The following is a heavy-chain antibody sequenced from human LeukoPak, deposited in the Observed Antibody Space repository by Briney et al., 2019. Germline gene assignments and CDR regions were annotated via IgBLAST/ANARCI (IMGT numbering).Heavy chain of an antibody. Sequence: PSGTLSLTCAVSGGSISSSNWWSWVRQPAGKGLEWIGRIYTSGSTNYNPSLKSRVTISVDTSKNQFSLKLSSVTAADTAVYYCASTIVGATEPFDYWGQGTLVTVSS. CDR1: GGSISSSNW. CDR3: ASTIVGATEPFDY. D-gene: IGHD1-26*01. J-gene: IGHJ4*02. V-gene: IGHV4-4*02. CDR2: IYTSGST.